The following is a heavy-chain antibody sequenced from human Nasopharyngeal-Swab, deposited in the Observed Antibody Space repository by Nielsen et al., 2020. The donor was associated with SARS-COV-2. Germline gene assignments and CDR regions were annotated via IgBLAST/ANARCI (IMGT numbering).Heavy chain of an antibody. D-gene: IGHD4-17*01. Sequence: WVRQAPGQGLEWMGWISAYNGNTNYAQKLQGRVTMTTDTSTSTAYMELRSLRSDDTAVYYCAREGTMTSDYGNMDVWGKGTTVTVSS. CDR3: AREGTMTSDYGNMDV. J-gene: IGHJ6*03. CDR2: ISAYNGNT. V-gene: IGHV1-18*01.